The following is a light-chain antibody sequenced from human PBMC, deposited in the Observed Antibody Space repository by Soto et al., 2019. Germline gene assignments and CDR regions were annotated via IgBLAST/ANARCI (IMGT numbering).Light chain of an antibody. CDR2: DAS. CDR3: HPYANPLRLT. CDR1: QDIRNR. Sequence: DIPMTQSPPSLSASVGDRVTITCQASQDIRNRLNWYRQKPGKAPEVLIYDASNLATGVPSRFTGSGSYIDFTLSISSLQPEDIATYYCHPYANPLRLTFGPGTKVYIQ. J-gene: IGKJ3*01. V-gene: IGKV1-33*01.